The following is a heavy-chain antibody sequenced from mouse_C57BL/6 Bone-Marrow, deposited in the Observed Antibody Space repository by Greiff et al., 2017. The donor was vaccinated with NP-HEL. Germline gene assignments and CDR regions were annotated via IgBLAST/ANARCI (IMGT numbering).Heavy chain of an antibody. J-gene: IGHJ1*03. CDR2: SRNKANDYTT. D-gene: IGHD2-4*01. Sequence: EVNVVESGGGLVQSGRSLRLSCATSGFTFSDFYMEWVRQAPGKGLEWIAASRNKANDYTTEYSSSVKGLFIVSRDTSQSILYRQMNALRAEDTAIYYGARDAGDYYWYFDVWGTGTTVTVSS. CDR1: GFTFSDFY. CDR3: ARDAGDYYWYFDV. V-gene: IGHV7-1*01.